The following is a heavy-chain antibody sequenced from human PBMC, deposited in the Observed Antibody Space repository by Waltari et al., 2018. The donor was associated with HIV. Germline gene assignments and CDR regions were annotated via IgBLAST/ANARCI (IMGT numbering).Heavy chain of an antibody. J-gene: IGHJ6*02. CDR3: ARDYRSPSGSYYYYGMDV. CDR1: GFSISSGPYS. CDR2: IYYSGST. V-gene: IGHV4-31*03. D-gene: IGHD3-10*01. Sequence: QVQLQESGPGLVKPSPTLSLTCSVSGFSISSGPYSCSWIRQFPGKGLESIGYIYYSGSTSYNPSLESRVTISIDTSKNQLSLRLSSVTAADTAVYYCARDYRSPSGSYYYYGMDVWGQGTRVTVSS.